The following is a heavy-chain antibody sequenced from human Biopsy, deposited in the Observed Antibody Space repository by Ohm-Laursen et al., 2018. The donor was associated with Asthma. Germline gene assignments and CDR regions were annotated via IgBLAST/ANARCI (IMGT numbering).Heavy chain of an antibody. D-gene: IGHD3-22*01. J-gene: IGHJ4*02. CDR3: ARGDSSNWSHYYFDY. CDR2: IYSGGTS. Sequence: SLRLSCAASGFTVSRDHMFWVRQAPGKGLEWVSVIYSGGTSHTADSVRGRLTISRDFSKNTLHLQMYGLRVEDTAVYYCARGDSSNWSHYYFDYWGQGTLVTVSS. V-gene: IGHV3-53*01. CDR1: GFTVSRDH.